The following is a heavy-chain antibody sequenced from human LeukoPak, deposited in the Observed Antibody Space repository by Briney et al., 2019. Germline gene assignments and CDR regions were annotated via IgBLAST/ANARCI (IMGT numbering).Heavy chain of an antibody. CDR3: AGDRAQDYYDSSGYSPGAFDI. CDR1: GGSISSYY. CDR2: IYYSGST. D-gene: IGHD3-22*01. V-gene: IGHV4-59*01. Sequence: SETLSLTCTVSGGSISSYYWSWIRQPPGKGLEWIGHIYYSGSTNYNPSLKSRVTISVDTSKNQFSLKLSSVTAADTAVYYCAGDRAQDYYDSSGYSPGAFDIWGQGTMVTVSS. J-gene: IGHJ3*02.